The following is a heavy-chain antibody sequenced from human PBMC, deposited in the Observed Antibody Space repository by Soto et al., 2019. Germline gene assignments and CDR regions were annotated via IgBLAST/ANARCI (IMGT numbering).Heavy chain of an antibody. V-gene: IGHV4-30-2*01. Sequence: QLQLQESGSGLVKPSQTLSLTCAVSGGSISSGGYSWSWIRQPPGQGLVWIGYSYHSGSTYYSPSLKSRVTISVDGSKNQFSLKLSSVTAADTAVYYCARAHGSGWGAFDIWGQGTMVTVSS. CDR1: GGSISSGGYS. D-gene: IGHD3-10*01. J-gene: IGHJ3*02. CDR3: ARAHGSGWGAFDI. CDR2: SYHSGST.